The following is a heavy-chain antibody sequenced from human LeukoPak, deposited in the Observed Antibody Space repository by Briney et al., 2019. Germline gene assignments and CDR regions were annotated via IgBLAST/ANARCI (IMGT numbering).Heavy chain of an antibody. J-gene: IGHJ4*02. Sequence: PSETLSLTCTVSGGSLSNYYWSWIRQPPGKGLGWIGYIYYSGSTSYYPSLESRVTISVDTSKTQFSLKLSSVTAADTAVYYCARHLRNSFFDYWGQGTLVTVSS. V-gene: IGHV4-59*08. CDR2: IYYSGST. CDR3: ARHLRNSFFDY. D-gene: IGHD2/OR15-2a*01. CDR1: GGSLSNYY.